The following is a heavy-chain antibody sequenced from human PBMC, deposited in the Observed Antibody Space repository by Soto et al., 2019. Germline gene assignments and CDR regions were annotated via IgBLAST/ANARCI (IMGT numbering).Heavy chain of an antibody. D-gene: IGHD6-19*01. V-gene: IGHV4-4*02. Sequence: QVQLQESGPGLVKPSGTLSPPCAVPGGPIRINWGSWSAQPPGKGLEWIGEIYHTGTTHYNPSLWSRVTISIDKSKNQFSLKLSSVTAADTAVYYCARHIAVPRTRGFDFWGQGTLVTVSS. CDR1: GGPIRINW. J-gene: IGHJ4*02. CDR3: ARHIAVPRTRGFDF. CDR2: IYHTGTT.